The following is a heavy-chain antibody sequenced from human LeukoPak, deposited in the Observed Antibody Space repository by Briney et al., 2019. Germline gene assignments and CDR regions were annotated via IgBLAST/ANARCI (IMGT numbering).Heavy chain of an antibody. V-gene: IGHV3-64D*06. CDR2: ISSNGGST. J-gene: IGHJ6*04. Sequence: PGGSLRLSCPASGFTFSNYAMHWVRQAPGKGLEYVSAISSNGGSTYYADSVKGRFTISRDNSKNTLYLQMSSLRAEDTAVYYCVKGPKGYYGMDVWGKGTTVTVSS. CDR1: GFTFSNYA. CDR3: VKGPKGYYGMDV.